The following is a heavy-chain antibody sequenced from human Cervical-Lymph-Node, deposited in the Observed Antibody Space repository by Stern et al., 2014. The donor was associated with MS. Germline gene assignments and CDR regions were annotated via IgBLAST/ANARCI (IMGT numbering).Heavy chain of an antibody. V-gene: IGHV1-24*01. CDR1: GYTLSEIS. J-gene: IGHJ6*02. CDR2: FDPEHGEA. Sequence: QVQLVQAGAEVKKPGASVKVSCKVSGYTLSEISMHWVRQAPGKGLEWMGVFDPEHGEARYAQKFQGRVPMAENRSTDTAYMERSSLRSEDTAVYYCATHRGRVTYYYGMDVWGQGTTVTVSS. CDR3: ATHRGRVTYYYGMDV. D-gene: IGHD2-21*02.